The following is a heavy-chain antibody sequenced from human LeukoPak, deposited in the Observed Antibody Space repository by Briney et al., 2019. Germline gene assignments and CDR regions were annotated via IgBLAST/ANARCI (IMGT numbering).Heavy chain of an antibody. CDR1: GGSISNSSW. V-gene: IGHV4-4*02. Sequence: HPSETLSLTCAVSGGSISNSSWWSWVRQPPGKGLEWIGEIYLSGSTNYNPSLKSRVTISMDKSRNQFSLKLSSVTAADTAVYYCARDADIVVVPAAMGGLGAFDIWGQGTMVTVSS. J-gene: IGHJ3*02. CDR2: IYLSGST. D-gene: IGHD2-2*01. CDR3: ARDADIVVVPAAMGGLGAFDI.